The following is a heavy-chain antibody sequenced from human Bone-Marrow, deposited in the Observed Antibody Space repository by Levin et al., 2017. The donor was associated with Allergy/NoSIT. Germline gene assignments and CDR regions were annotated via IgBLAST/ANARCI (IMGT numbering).Heavy chain of an antibody. CDR2: IKHDGGEE. D-gene: IGHD6-13*01. CDR3: ARATRGSSTSET. V-gene: IGHV3-7*01. J-gene: IGHJ5*02. CDR1: GFTFSNYW. Sequence: GGSLRLSCAASGFTFSNYWMGWVRQAPGKGLECVANIKHDGGEEYYVDSVKGRFTISRDNAKNSLYLQMNSLRAEDTAVYYCARATRGSSTSETWGQGTLVAVSS.